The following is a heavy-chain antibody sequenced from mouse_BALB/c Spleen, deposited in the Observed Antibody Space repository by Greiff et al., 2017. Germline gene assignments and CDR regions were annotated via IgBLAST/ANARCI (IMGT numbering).Heavy chain of an antibody. CDR2: ISDGGSYT. Sequence: DVKLVESGGGLVKPGGSLKLSCAASGFTFSDYYMYWVRQTPEKRLEWVATISDGGSYTYYPDSVKGRFTISRDNAKNNLYLQMSSLKSEDTAMYYCAREGSGIDYWGQGTTLTVSS. J-gene: IGHJ2*01. CDR3: AREGSGIDY. CDR1: GFTFSDYY. V-gene: IGHV5-4*02.